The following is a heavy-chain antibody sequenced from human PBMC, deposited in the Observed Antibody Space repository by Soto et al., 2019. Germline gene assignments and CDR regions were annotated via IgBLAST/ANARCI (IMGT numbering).Heavy chain of an antibody. CDR2: IYYSGST. CDR1: GGSISSGDYY. D-gene: IGHD5-12*01. CDR3: ARASRIVATKPSTYYFDY. J-gene: IGHJ4*02. V-gene: IGHV4-30-4*01. Sequence: QVQLQESGPGLVKPSQTLSLTCTVSGGSISSGDYYWSWIRQPPGKGLEWIGYIYYSGSTYYNPSLKSGVTISVDTSKNQFSLKLSSVTAADTAVYYCARASRIVATKPSTYYFDYWGQGTLVTVSS.